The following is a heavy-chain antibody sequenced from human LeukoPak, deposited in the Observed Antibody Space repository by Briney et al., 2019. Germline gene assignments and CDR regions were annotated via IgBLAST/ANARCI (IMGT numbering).Heavy chain of an antibody. CDR3: AKRWSGYLGDY. V-gene: IGHV3-30*18. CDR1: GFTFSIYG. D-gene: IGHD3-3*01. J-gene: IGHJ4*02. CDR2: ISYDGSNK. Sequence: GGSLRLSCAASGFTFSIYGMHWVRQAPGKGLEWVAVISYDGSNKYYADSVKGRFTISRDNSKNTLYLQMNSLGVEDTAVYYCAKRWSGYLGDYCGRGTLVTVSS.